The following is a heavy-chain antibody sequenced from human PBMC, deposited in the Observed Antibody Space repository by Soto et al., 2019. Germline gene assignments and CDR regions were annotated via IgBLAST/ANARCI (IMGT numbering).Heavy chain of an antibody. D-gene: IGHD2-2*01. CDR1: GGSITSYY. CDR3: ARESRSDCRSATCYSWFDT. Sequence: ASETLSLTCTVSGGSITSYYWSWLRQPAGKGLEWIGHIYPSGTTNYNPSLKSRVTMSVDTSKTHFSLKLSSVTAADTAVYYCARESRSDCRSATCYSWFDTWGQGTLVTVSS. CDR2: IYPSGTT. V-gene: IGHV4-4*07. J-gene: IGHJ5*02.